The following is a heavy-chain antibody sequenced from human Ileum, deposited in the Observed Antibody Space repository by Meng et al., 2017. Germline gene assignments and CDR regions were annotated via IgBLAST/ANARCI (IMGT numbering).Heavy chain of an antibody. D-gene: IGHD4-23*01. J-gene: IGHJ4*02. V-gene: IGHV4-4*02. CDR1: SGSISSNTY. Sequence: GSRPRLVGPSGTLALTCAVSSGSISSNTYWSWVRQPPGKGLEWIGQISHSGSAYYNPSLKSRVTMSVDKSKSQFSLMLTSVTAADTAIYYCARHGGYSQDFWGQGTLVTVSS. CDR3: ARHGGYSQDF. CDR2: ISHSGSA.